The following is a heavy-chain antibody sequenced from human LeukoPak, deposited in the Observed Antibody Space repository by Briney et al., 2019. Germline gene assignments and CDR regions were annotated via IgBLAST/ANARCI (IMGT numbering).Heavy chain of an antibody. V-gene: IGHV3-15*01. CDR2: FKSKTDGRTT. CDR1: GFTFSDAW. D-gene: IGHD1-1*01. J-gene: IGHJ4*02. Sequence: GGSLRLSCAASGFTFSDAWMSWVRQAPGKGLEWVGRFKSKTDGRTTAYAAPVKGRFTIARDDSKNTLYLQMNSRETEDTAVYYCTTDGWNGGQGTLVTVSS. CDR3: TTDGWN.